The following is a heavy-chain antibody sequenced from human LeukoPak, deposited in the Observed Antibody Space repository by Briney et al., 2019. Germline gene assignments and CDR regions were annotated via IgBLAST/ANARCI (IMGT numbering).Heavy chain of an antibody. V-gene: IGHV4-39*01. D-gene: IGHD2-21*01. CDR2: FYYSGSL. CDR1: GRSFSSSSYY. Sequence: SETLSLTCTVSGRSFSSSSYYWGWIRQPPGKGLEWVGSFYYSGSLYYNPSRKSRVTISVNTYKNQFSLKMSAVTAPDPAVHYGARLRRVVVIAIPANWFDPWGQGTLVTVSS. J-gene: IGHJ5*02. CDR3: ARLRRVVVIAIPANWFDP.